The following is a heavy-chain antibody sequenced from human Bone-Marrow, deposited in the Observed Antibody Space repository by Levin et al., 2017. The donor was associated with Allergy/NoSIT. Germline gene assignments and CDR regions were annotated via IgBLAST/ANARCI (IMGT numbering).Heavy chain of an antibody. CDR1: GFTFSRHW. V-gene: IGHV3-74*01. J-gene: IGHJ4*02. Sequence: PGGSLRLSCAASGFTFSRHWMHWVRQAPGKGLVWVSRINIYGSSTDYADSVKGRFTISRDNAKNTLYLQMNSLRAEDTAVYYCLRGGDGDYDHDYWGQGTLVTVSS. D-gene: IGHD4-17*01. CDR2: INIYGSST. CDR3: LRGGDGDYDHDY.